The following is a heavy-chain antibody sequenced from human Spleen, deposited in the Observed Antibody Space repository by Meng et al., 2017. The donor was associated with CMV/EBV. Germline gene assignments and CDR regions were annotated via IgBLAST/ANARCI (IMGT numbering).Heavy chain of an antibody. Sequence: SVKVSCKASGFTFTSSAVQWVRQARGQRLEWIGWIVVGSGNTNYAQKFQERVTITRDMSTSTAYMELSSLRSEDTAVYYCAATSLWTYYYYYYGMDVWGQGTTVTVSS. CDR3: AATSLWTYYYYYYGMDV. J-gene: IGHJ6*02. CDR2: IVVGSGNT. CDR1: GFTFTSSA. V-gene: IGHV1-58*01. D-gene: IGHD2/OR15-2a*01.